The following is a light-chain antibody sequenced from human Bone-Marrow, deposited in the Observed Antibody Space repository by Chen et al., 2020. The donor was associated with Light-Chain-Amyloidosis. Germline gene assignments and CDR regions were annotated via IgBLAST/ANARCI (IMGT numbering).Light chain of an antibody. V-gene: IGLV1-44*01. Sequence: QSVLTQPPSASGPPGQRVTIPCSGSRSSIGTNTVNWYQQFPGTAPKLLIYFNSQRPSGVPDRFSGSKSGTSASLAISGLQSDDEADYFCAAWDDGLNGVLFGGGTKLTVL. CDR1: RSSIGTNT. CDR3: AAWDDGLNGVL. CDR2: FNS. J-gene: IGLJ2*01.